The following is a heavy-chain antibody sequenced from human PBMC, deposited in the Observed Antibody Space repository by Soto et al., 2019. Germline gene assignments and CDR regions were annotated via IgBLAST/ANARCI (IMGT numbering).Heavy chain of an antibody. CDR1: GFTFSSYA. V-gene: IGHV3-23*01. D-gene: IGHD3-9*01. Sequence: LRLSCAASGFTFSSYAMSWVRQAPGKGLEWVSAISGSGGSTYYADSVKGRFTISRDNSKNTLYLQMNSLRAEDTAVYYCAKGRELRYFDWLLYVGYWGQGTLVTVSS. CDR3: AKGRELRYFDWLLYVGY. CDR2: ISGSGGST. J-gene: IGHJ4*02.